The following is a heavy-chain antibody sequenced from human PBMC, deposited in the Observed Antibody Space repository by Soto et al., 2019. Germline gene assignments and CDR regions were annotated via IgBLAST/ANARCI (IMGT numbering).Heavy chain of an antibody. Sequence: ASVKVSCKASGYIFTNNDVSWVRQATGQGLEWMGCLNPGSGDTGYAQKFQGRVTMTRNISIATAYMELSSLRADDTAIYYCARMASLGSLNWFDPWGQGTLVTVSS. CDR1: GYIFTNND. CDR2: LNPGSGDT. V-gene: IGHV1-8*01. J-gene: IGHJ5*02. CDR3: ARMASLGSLNWFDP. D-gene: IGHD3-10*01.